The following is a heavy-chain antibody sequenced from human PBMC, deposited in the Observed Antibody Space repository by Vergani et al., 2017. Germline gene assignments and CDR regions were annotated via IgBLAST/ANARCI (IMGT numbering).Heavy chain of an antibody. J-gene: IGHJ4*02. D-gene: IGHD2-2*01. CDR3: ARLRPADY. V-gene: IGHV1-69*13. Sequence: QVHLMQSGAEVKKPGSSVKVSCKTSGGTFSSFAINWVRQAPAQGLEWMGGIIPIMGTAKYAQKFQGRVTISADESTSTAYMELNSLRSEDTAVYYCARLRPADYWGQGSLVTVSS. CDR1: GGTFSSFA. CDR2: IIPIMGTA.